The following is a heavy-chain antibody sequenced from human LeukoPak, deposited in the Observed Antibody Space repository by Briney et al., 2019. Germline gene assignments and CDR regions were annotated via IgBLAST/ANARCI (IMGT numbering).Heavy chain of an antibody. CDR2: IIPIFGTA. CDR3: VRGLTGVQDYFDY. Sequence: SVKVSCKASGGTFSSYAISWVRQAPGQGLEWMGGIIPIFGTANYAQKFQGRVTITADKSTSTAYMELSSLRSEDTAVYYCVRGLTGVQDYFDYWGQGTLVTVSS. V-gene: IGHV1-69*06. J-gene: IGHJ4*02. D-gene: IGHD7-27*01. CDR1: GGTFSSYA.